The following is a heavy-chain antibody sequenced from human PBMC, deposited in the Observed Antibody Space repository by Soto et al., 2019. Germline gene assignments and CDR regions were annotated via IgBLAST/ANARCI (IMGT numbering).Heavy chain of an antibody. V-gene: IGHV1-8*02. CDR2: MTPKSGYT. CDR1: GYTFTDYD. D-gene: IGHD1-20*01. J-gene: IGHJ4*02. Sequence: QVQLMQSGAEVRKPGASVKVSCKASGYTFTDYDINWVRQATGQGLEWLGWMTPKSGYTGYAQKFQGRVTLTRDTSRGTAYMELSSLPSEDTAVYYCTRNLYNTGDFDHWGQGTLVTVSS. CDR3: TRNLYNTGDFDH.